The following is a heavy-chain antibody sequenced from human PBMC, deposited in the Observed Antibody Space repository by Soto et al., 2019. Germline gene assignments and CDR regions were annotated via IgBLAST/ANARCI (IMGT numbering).Heavy chain of an antibody. V-gene: IGHV3-23*01. J-gene: IGHJ4*02. Sequence: EVQLLESGGGLIQHGGSLRLSCAASGFTFNSYAMSWVRQAPGKGLEWVSAISGSGCSTYYADSVKGRFTISRDNSKNRLYRQMNSQRAEDTAVYYCAAGRLRLYCNYWGQGPPLAVSS. CDR3: AAGRLRLYCNY. CDR2: ISGSGCST. CDR1: GFTFNSYA. D-gene: IGHD4-17*01.